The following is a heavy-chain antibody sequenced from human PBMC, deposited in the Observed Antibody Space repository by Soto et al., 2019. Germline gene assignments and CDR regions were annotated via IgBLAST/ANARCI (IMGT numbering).Heavy chain of an antibody. J-gene: IGHJ5*01. CDR1: GGSISSYY. Sequence: QVQLQESGPGLVKPSETLSLTCTVSGGSISSYYWSWIRQPPGKGLEWIGFIFYSGSTSYNPSLQSSVTISIDTSEYQFALKLNSVTAADTAVYYCASMIGDPVLSFDSWGQGTLVAVSS. V-gene: IGHV4-59*01. CDR2: IFYSGST. CDR3: ASMIGDPVLSFDS. D-gene: IGHD3-10*02.